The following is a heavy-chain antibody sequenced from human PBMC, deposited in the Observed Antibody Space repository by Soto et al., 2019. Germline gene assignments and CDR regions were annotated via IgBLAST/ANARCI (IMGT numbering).Heavy chain of an antibody. D-gene: IGHD3-22*01. V-gene: IGHV3-23*01. J-gene: IGHJ4*02. CDR2: ISGSGGST. CDR3: AKDGSYYDSPTESDC. Sequence: EVQLLESGGGLVQPGGSLRLSCAASGFTFSSYVMTWVRQAPGQGLAWVSSISGSGGSTYLADSVKGRFTISRDNSKNTVYLQMNSLRAEDTAVYYCAKDGSYYDSPTESDCWGQGTLVTVAS. CDR1: GFTFSSYV.